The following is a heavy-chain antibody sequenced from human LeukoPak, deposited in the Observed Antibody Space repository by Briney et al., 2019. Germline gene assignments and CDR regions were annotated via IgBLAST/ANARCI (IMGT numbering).Heavy chain of an antibody. CDR1: GFTVSSNY. J-gene: IGHJ6*03. Sequence: GGSLRLSCAASGFTVSSNYMSWVRQAPGKGLEWVSVIYSGGSTYYADSVKGRFTISRDNSKNTLYLQMNSLRAEDTAVYYCARVYYYYYMDVWGKGTTVTVSS. CDR2: IYSGGST. CDR3: ARVYYYYYMDV. V-gene: IGHV3-53*01.